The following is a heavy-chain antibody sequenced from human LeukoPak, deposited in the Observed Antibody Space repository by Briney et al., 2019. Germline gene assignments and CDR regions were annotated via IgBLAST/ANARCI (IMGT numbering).Heavy chain of an antibody. CDR1: GYTFSTCD. Sequence: ASVKVSCKASGYTFSTCDINWVRQATGQGLEWMGWMNPNSGNTGFAHKFQGGLTMTRDTSISTAYMELSSLRSEDTAVYYCARVLGSISHWGQGTLVTVSS. D-gene: IGHD1-1*01. CDR2: MNPNSGNT. J-gene: IGHJ4*02. V-gene: IGHV1-8*02. CDR3: ARVLGSISH.